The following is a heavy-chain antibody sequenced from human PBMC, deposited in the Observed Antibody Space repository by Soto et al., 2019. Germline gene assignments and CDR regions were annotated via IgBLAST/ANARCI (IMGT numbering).Heavy chain of an antibody. CDR3: ARGAEGSGRTFDS. V-gene: IGHV6-1*01. Sequence: QVQLQQSGPGLVKPSQTLSLTCTISGDSVSSNTAGWNWIRQSPSRGLEWLGRTYYRSKWYHDYAAFVKSRIIHTPDTSTSRFSLQPSSVTPADTAVSYCARGAEGSGRTFDSWGQGTLVTVSS. J-gene: IGHJ4*02. CDR1: GDSVSSNTAG. D-gene: IGHD3-10*01. CDR2: TYYRSKWYH.